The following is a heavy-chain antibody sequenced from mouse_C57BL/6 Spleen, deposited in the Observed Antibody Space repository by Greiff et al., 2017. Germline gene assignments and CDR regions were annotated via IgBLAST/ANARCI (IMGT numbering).Heavy chain of an antibody. CDR1: GYTFTSYW. J-gene: IGHJ4*01. V-gene: IGHV1-69*01. D-gene: IGHD1-1*01. CDR2: IDPSDSYT. CDR3: ARYSGSLYAMDD. Sequence: QVQLQQPGAELVMPGASVKLSCKASGYTFTSYWMHWVKQRPGQGLEWIGEIDPSDSYTNYNQKFQGKSTLTVDKSSSTAYMQLSSLTSDDSAFYYCARYSGSLYAMDDWGQGTSVTVSS.